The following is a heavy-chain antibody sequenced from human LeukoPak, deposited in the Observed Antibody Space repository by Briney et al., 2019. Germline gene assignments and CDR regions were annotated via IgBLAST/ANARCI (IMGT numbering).Heavy chain of an antibody. J-gene: IGHJ5*02. Sequence: PSETLSLTCAVCGGSFSGYYWSWIRQPPGKGLEWIGEINHSGSTNYNPSLKSRVTISVDTSKNQFSLKLSSVTAADTAVYYCARGTEGVTPNWFDPWGQGTLVTVSS. V-gene: IGHV4-34*01. CDR2: INHSGST. CDR1: GGSFSGYY. D-gene: IGHD4-23*01. CDR3: ARGTEGVTPNWFDP.